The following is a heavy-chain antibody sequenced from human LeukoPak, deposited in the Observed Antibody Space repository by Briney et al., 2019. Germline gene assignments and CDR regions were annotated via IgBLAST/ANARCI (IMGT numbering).Heavy chain of an antibody. CDR2: IYYSGST. CDR1: GGSISSSSYY. CDR3: ARQSYSNCSCWYFDL. J-gene: IGHJ2*01. D-gene: IGHD4-11*01. V-gene: IGHV4-39*01. Sequence: SETLSLTCTVSGGSISSSSYYWGWIRQPPGKGLEWIGSIYYSGSTYYNPSLKSRVTISVDTSKNQFSLKLSSVTAADTAVYYCARQSYSNCSCWYFDLWGRGTLVTVSS.